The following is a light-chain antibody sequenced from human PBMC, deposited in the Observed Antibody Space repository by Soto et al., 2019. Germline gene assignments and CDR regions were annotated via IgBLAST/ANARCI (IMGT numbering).Light chain of an antibody. CDR1: SSDVGSYNR. CDR2: EVS. CDR3: SSYTPSSIYV. V-gene: IGLV2-18*02. Sequence: QSALTQPPSVSGSPGQSVTISCTGTSSDVGSYNRVSWYQQPPGTAPKLMIFEVSNRPSGVPDRFSGSKSGNTASLTISGLQAEDEADYYCSSYTPSSIYVFGPGTKVPVL. J-gene: IGLJ1*01.